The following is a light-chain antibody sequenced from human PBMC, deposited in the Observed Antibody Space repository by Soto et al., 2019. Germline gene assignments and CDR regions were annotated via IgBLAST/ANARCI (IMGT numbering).Light chain of an antibody. CDR3: SSFSSRNTLV. Sequence: HSALTQPGSVSGSPGQSITISCSGTSRDVGAYNLVSWYQLRPGKAPKLLIYEVRNRPSGLSYRFSGSKSGNTASLTISSLLPEDEADYFCSSFSSRNTLVFGGGTKVTVL. CDR1: SRDVGAYNL. J-gene: IGLJ2*01. V-gene: IGLV2-14*01. CDR2: EVR.